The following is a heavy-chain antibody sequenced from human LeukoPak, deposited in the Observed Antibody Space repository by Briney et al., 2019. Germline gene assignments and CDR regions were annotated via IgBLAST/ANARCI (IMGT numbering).Heavy chain of an antibody. CDR2: MNPNSGNT. D-gene: IGHD5-12*01. CDR1: GYTFTSYD. J-gene: IGHJ4*02. Sequence: ASVKVSCKASGYTFTSYDINWVRQATGQGLEWMGWMNPNSGNTGYAQKFQGRVTMTRNTSISTAYMELSSLRSDDTAVYYCARVSMNIVATASNDYWGQGTLVTVSS. V-gene: IGHV1-8*01. CDR3: ARVSMNIVATASNDY.